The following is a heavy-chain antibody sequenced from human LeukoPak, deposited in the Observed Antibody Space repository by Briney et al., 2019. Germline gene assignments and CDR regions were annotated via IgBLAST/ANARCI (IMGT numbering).Heavy chain of an antibody. Sequence: GGSLRLSCTASGFTFGDYVMSWVRQAPGKGLEWVSSISSSSSYIYYADSVKGRFTISRDNAKNSLHLQMNSLRAEDTAVYYCARKLWFGEPCCYFDYWGQGTLVTVSS. D-gene: IGHD3-10*01. CDR3: ARKLWFGEPCCYFDY. CDR1: GFTFGDYV. CDR2: ISSSSSYI. V-gene: IGHV3-21*01. J-gene: IGHJ4*02.